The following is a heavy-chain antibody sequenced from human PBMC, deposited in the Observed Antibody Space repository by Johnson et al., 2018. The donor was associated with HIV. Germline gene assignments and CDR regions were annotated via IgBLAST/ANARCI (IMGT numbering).Heavy chain of an antibody. J-gene: IGHJ3*02. V-gene: IGHV3-11*04. CDR3: ARVGANFDAFDI. D-gene: IGHD4/OR15-4a*01. CDR1: GFTFSDYY. Sequence: QMLLVESGGGFVKPGGSLRLSCAASGFTFSDYYMSWMRQAPGQGLEWVSYISSSGSNIYKADSVKGRFTISRDNAKNSLFLQMNSLRAEDTAVYYCARVGANFDAFDIWGQGTMVTVSS. CDR2: ISSSGSNI.